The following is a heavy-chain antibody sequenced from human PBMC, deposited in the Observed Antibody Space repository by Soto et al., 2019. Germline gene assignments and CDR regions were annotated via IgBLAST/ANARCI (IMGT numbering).Heavy chain of an antibody. J-gene: IGHJ6*02. CDR1: GFTVSSNY. V-gene: IGHV3-53*01. CDR2: IYSGGST. D-gene: IGHD5-18*01. Sequence: PGGSLRLSCAASGFTVSSNYMSWVRQAPGKGLEWVSVIYSGGSTYYADSVKGRFTISRDNSKNTLYLQMNSLRAEDTAVYYCVGRSWIQLWLAFDYYYYGMDVWGQGTTVTVSS. CDR3: VGRSWIQLWLAFDYYYYGMDV.